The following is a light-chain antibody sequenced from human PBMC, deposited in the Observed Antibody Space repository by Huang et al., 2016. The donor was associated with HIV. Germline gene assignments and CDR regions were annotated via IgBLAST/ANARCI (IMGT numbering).Light chain of an antibody. CDR2: GTS. V-gene: IGKV1-17*03. Sequence: DIQMTQTPSAMSASVGERVTITCRASQDIANSLAWFQQKPGKVPRPLIYGTSTWRSWVPSRFIDSGSGTEFTLTISSLQPEDFATYYCLQHNTYPWMFGQGTKVEVK. J-gene: IGKJ1*01. CDR3: LQHNTYPWM. CDR1: QDIANS.